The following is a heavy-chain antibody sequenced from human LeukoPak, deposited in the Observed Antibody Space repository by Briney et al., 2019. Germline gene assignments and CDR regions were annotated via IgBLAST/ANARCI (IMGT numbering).Heavy chain of an antibody. CDR2: IWYDGSNK. V-gene: IGHV3-33*01. Sequence: GGSLRLSCAASGFTFSSYGMHWVRQAPGRGLEWVAVIWYDGSNKYYADSVKGRFTISRDNAKNSLYLQMNSLRAEDTAVYYCARDILRFLEWLPQTGYYYGMDVWGQGTTVTVSS. CDR1: GFTFSSYG. CDR3: ARDILRFLEWLPQTGYYYGMDV. J-gene: IGHJ6*02. D-gene: IGHD3-3*01.